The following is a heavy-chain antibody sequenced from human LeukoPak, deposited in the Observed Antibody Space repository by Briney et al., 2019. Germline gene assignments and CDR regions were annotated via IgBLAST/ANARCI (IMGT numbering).Heavy chain of an antibody. D-gene: IGHD1-26*01. CDR2: IKQDGSTK. Sequence: GGSLRLSCAASGFSFTNSWMAWGRQAPGKGLEWVANIKQDGSTKHYADSLKGRVTISRDNPKNSLYLQMISLRADDTAVYYCARDTDGSLDYWGQGILVTVAS. CDR3: ARDTDGSLDY. CDR1: GFSFTNSW. V-gene: IGHV3-7*01. J-gene: IGHJ4*02.